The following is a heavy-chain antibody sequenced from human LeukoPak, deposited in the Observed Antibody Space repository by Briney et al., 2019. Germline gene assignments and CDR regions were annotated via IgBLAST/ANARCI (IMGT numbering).Heavy chain of an antibody. Sequence: GGSLRLSCAASGFTFSSYAMSWVRQAPGKGLEWVSAISGSGGSTYYADSVKGRFTISRDNSKNTLYLQMNSLRAEDTAVYYCAKGSGLYYYGSGSYYYFDYWGQGTLVTVSS. CDR1: GFTFSSYA. CDR3: AKGSGLYYYGSGSYYYFDY. V-gene: IGHV3-23*01. CDR2: ISGSGGST. D-gene: IGHD3-10*01. J-gene: IGHJ4*02.